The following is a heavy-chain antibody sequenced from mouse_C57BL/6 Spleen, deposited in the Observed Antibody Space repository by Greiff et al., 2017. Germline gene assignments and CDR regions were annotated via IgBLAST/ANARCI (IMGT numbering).Heavy chain of an antibody. CDR3: AREEGDWDGSLAY. Sequence: QVQLQQSGAELVRPGSSVKLSCKASGYTFTSYWMHWVKQRPIQGLEWIGNIDPSDSETHYNQKFKDKATLTVDKSSSTAYMQLSSLTSEDSAVYYCAREEGDWDGSLAYWGQGTLVTVSA. CDR2: IDPSDSET. CDR1: GYTFTSYW. V-gene: IGHV1-52*01. D-gene: IGHD4-1*01. J-gene: IGHJ3*01.